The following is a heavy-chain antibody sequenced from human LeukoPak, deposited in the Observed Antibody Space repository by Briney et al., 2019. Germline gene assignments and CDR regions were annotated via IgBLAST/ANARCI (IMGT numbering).Heavy chain of an antibody. CDR1: GGTFSSYA. V-gene: IGHV1-69*05. Sequence: SVKVSCKASGGTFSSYAISWVRQAPGQGLEWMGGIIPIFGTANYAQKFQGRVTITTDESTSTAYMELSSLRSEDTAVYYCARDRLGYGDLDYWGQGTLVTVSS. CDR2: IIPIFGTA. J-gene: IGHJ4*02. D-gene: IGHD4-17*01. CDR3: ARDRLGYGDLDY.